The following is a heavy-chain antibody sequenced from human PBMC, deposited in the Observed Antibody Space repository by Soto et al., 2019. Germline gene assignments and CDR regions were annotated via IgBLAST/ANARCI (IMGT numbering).Heavy chain of an antibody. Sequence: EVQLVESGGGLVQPGGSLRLSCAASGFTFSSYSMNWVRQAPGKGLEWVSYISSSSSTIYYADSVKGRFTISRDNAKNSLYLQMNSLRDEDTAVYYCARGMYYYESSGWAYWGQGTLVTVSS. CDR2: ISSSSSTI. CDR1: GFTFSSYS. CDR3: ARGMYYYESSGWAY. V-gene: IGHV3-48*02. D-gene: IGHD3-22*01. J-gene: IGHJ4*02.